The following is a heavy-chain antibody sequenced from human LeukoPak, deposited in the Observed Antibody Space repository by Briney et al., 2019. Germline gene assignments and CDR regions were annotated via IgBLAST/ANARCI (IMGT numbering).Heavy chain of an antibody. CDR2: IYYSGST. J-gene: IGHJ5*02. CDR1: GGSISSSSYY. Sequence: SETLSLTCTVSGGSISSSSYYWGWIRQPPGQGLEWIGSIYYSGSTYYNPSLKSRVTISVDTSKNQFSLKLSSVTAADTAVYYCARRLGQWLADNWFDPWGQGTLVTVSS. V-gene: IGHV4-39*01. CDR3: ARRLGQWLADNWFDP. D-gene: IGHD6-19*01.